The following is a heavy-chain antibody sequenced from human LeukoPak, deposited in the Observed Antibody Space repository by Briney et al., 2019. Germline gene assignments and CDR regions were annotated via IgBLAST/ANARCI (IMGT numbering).Heavy chain of an antibody. V-gene: IGHV3-30*02. J-gene: IGHJ4*02. Sequence: GGSLRLSCAASGFTFSSHGVHWVRQAPGKGLEWVAVIWYDGSNKYYADSVKGRFTISRDNSKNTLYLQMNSLRAEDTAVYYCAKDITMVRGVIPNVWGQGTLVTVSS. CDR1: GFTFSSHG. D-gene: IGHD3-10*01. CDR2: IWYDGSNK. CDR3: AKDITMVRGVIPNV.